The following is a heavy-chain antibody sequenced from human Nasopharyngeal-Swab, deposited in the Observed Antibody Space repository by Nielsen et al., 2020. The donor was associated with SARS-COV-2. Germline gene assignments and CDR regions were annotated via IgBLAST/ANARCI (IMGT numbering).Heavy chain of an antibody. CDR2: IKQDESGE. V-gene: IGHV3-7*03. J-gene: IGHJ4*02. Sequence: GGSLRLSCVASDFTFTSYWMSWVRQAPGKGLEWVATIKQDESGEYYVDSVKGRFTISRDNAKNSLYLQMNSLRAEDTAVYYCARDRVWNYNFFDYWGQGTLVTVSS. CDR3: ARDRVWNYNFFDY. D-gene: IGHD1-7*01. CDR1: DFTFTSYW.